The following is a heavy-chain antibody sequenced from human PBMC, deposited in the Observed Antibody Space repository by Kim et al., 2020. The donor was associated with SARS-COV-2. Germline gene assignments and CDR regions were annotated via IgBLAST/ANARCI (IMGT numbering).Heavy chain of an antibody. CDR1: GFTFSSFW. D-gene: IGHD3-10*01. Sequence: GGSLRLSCAASGFTFSSFWMNWVRQAPGKGLEWVANIKQDGTDKYYVESVKGRFSISRDNAANFLYLQMNSLRAEDTAVYHCATLPYGSGSYYYYSYGLDVWGQGTTVTVSS. CDR3: ATLPYGSGSYYYYSYGLDV. V-gene: IGHV3-7*01. CDR2: IKQDGTDK. J-gene: IGHJ6*02.